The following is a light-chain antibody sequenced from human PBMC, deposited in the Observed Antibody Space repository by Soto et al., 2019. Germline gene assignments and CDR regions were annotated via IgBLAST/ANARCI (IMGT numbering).Light chain of an antibody. V-gene: IGKV1-5*03. CDR1: QTISSW. CDR2: KAS. Sequence: DIQMTQSPSTRSSSLGDRVTITCRASQTISSWLAWYQQKPGKAPKLLIYKASTLKSGVPSRFSGSGSGTEFTLTISSLKNDDLATYYCQQYNNYFWAFGQGTKVDIK. CDR3: QQYNNYFWA. J-gene: IGKJ1*01.